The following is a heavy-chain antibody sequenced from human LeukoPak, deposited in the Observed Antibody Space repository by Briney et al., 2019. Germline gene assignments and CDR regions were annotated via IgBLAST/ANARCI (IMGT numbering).Heavy chain of an antibody. Sequence: ASVKVSCKASGYTFTGYYMHWVRQAPGQGLEWMGWINPNSGGTNCAQKFQGRVTMTRDTSISTAYMELSRLRSDDTAVYYCARSRGLGESQNDYWGQGTLVTVSS. D-gene: IGHD3-16*01. CDR1: GYTFTGYY. CDR3: ARSRGLGESQNDY. J-gene: IGHJ4*02. V-gene: IGHV1-2*02. CDR2: INPNSGGT.